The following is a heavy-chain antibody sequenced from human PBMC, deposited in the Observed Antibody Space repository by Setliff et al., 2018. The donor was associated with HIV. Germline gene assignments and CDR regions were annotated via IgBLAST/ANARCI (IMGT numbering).Heavy chain of an antibody. V-gene: IGHV1-46*01. CDR3: ARSIYEWGAFDI. J-gene: IGHJ3*02. CDR1: GHTFINYY. D-gene: IGHD2-8*01. Sequence: ASVKVSCKAPGHTFINYYIHWVRQAPGQGLEWMGIIYSGGGSTNYARKFQGRITITSDTSTSTVYMELSSLRSEDSAVYYCARSIYEWGAFDIWGQGTMVTVSS. CDR2: IYSGGGST.